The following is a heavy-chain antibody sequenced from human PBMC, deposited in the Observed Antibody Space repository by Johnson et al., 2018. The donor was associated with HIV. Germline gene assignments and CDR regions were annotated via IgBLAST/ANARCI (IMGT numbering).Heavy chain of an antibody. Sequence: VQLVESGGDMVQPGRSLRLSCAASGFNFNIYGMHWVRQATGKGLEWVSAIGTAGDTYYPGSVKGRFTISRENAKNSLYLQMNSLRAGDTAVYYCARDGGFVGAFDIWGQGTMVTVSS. CDR1: GFNFNIYG. D-gene: IGHD3-16*01. CDR2: IGTAGDT. J-gene: IGHJ3*02. V-gene: IGHV3-13*01. CDR3: ARDGGFVGAFDI.